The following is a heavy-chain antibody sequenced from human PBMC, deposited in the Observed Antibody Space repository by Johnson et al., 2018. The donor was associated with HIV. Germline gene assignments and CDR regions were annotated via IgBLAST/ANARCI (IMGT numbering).Heavy chain of an antibody. Sequence: EVQLVESGGGLVQPGGSLRLSCAASGFTFSSYWMSWVRQAPGKGLEWVANIKQDGSEKYSVGSVKGRFTISRDNAKNSLYLQMNSLRAEDTAVYYCARDQSLYRWLPPQADAFDIWGQGTMVTVSS. J-gene: IGHJ3*02. CDR1: GFTFSSYW. CDR3: ARDQSLYRWLPPQADAFDI. V-gene: IGHV3-7*05. CDR2: IKQDGSEK. D-gene: IGHD5-12*01.